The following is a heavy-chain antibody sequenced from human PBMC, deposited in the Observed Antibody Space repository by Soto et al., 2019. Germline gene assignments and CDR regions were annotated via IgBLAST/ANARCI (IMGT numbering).Heavy chain of an antibody. CDR3: ARANYDILTQHI. CDR2: IYYSGST. V-gene: IGHV4-59*01. CDR1: GGSISSYY. D-gene: IGHD3-9*01. Sequence: SETLSLTCPVSGGSISSYYWSWIRQPPGKGLEWIGYIYYSGSTNYNPSLKSRVTISVDTSKNQFSLKLSSVTAADTAVYYCARANYDILTQHIWGQGTLVTVSS. J-gene: IGHJ4*02.